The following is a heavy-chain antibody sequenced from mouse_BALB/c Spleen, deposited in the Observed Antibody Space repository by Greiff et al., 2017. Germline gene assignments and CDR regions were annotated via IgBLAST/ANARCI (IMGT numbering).Heavy chain of an antibody. CDR1: GFTFSSFG. D-gene: IGHD1-2*01. Sequence: EVKLMESGGGLVQPGGSRKLSCAASGFTFSSFGMHWVRQAPEKGLEWVAYISSGSSTIYYADTVKGRFTISRDNPKNTLFLQMTSLRSEDTAMYYCARGITSDYWGQGTSVTVSS. CDR3: ARGITSDY. CDR2: ISSGSSTI. V-gene: IGHV5-17*02. J-gene: IGHJ4*01.